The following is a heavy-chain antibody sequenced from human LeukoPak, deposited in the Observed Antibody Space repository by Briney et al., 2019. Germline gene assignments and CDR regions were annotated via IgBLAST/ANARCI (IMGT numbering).Heavy chain of an antibody. CDR3: ARGRHLYSYAYDYYMDV. V-gene: IGHV3-21*01. Sequence: GGSLRLSCAASGFTFSSYSMNWVRQAPGKGLEWVSSISSSSSYIYYADSVKGRFTISRDNAKNTLYLQVDSLRAEDTAVYYCARGRHLYSYAYDYYMDVWGKGTTVTISS. D-gene: IGHD5-18*01. CDR2: ISSSSSYI. J-gene: IGHJ6*03. CDR1: GFTFSSYS.